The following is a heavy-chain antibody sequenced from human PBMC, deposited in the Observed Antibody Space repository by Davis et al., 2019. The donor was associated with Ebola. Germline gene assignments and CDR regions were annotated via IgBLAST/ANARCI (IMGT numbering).Heavy chain of an antibody. J-gene: IGHJ6*02. V-gene: IGHV4-34*01. CDR1: GGSFSGYY. Sequence: GSLRLSCAVYGGSFSGYYWCWIRQPPGKGLEWIGEINHIGSTNYNPSLKSRVTISVDTSKNQFSLKLTSVTAADTAVYYCARGTHVVVVPPEPDLTGYLYGMDVWGQGTTVTVSS. CDR2: INHIGST. D-gene: IGHD2-2*01. CDR3: ARGTHVVVVPPEPDLTGYLYGMDV.